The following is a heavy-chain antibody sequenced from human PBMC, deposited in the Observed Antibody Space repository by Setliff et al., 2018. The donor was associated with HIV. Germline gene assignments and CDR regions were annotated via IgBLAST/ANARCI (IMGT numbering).Heavy chain of an antibody. V-gene: IGHV4-39*01. Sequence: SETLSLTCSVSGVSINRTDHYWGWIRQSPGKRLEWIGSVSQSGRTYYNPSLKSRITISVDRSKNLFSLKLISVTAADTAVYYCARSGLTYYYDSSGYWDWGQGTQVTVSS. J-gene: IGHJ4*02. D-gene: IGHD3-22*01. CDR3: ARSGLTYYYDSSGYWD. CDR2: VSQSGRT. CDR1: GVSINRTDHY.